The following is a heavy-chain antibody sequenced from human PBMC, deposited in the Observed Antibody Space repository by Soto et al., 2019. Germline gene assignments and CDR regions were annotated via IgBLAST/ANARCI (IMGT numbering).Heavy chain of an antibody. Sequence: EVQLVESGGVLVQPGGSLRLSCVASGFTFRSYWMHWVRQAPGKGLVWVSRIRSDGSGTTYADSVKGRFTVSRDNAKNTLYPQMNSLRAEDTAVYYCARDFWSAMDVWGKGTTVTVSS. J-gene: IGHJ6*04. V-gene: IGHV3-74*01. D-gene: IGHD3-3*01. CDR1: GFTFRSYW. CDR2: IRSDGSGT. CDR3: ARDFWSAMDV.